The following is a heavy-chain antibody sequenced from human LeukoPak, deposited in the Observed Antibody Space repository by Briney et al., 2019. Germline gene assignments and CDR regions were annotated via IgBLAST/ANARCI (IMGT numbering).Heavy chain of an antibody. D-gene: IGHD3-3*01. Sequence: SETLSLTCTVSGGSISSYYWSWIRQPPGKGLERIGYIYYSGSTNYNPSLKSRVTISVDTSKNQFSLKLSSVTAADTAVYYCARARYDFGGYYFGYWGQGTLVTVSS. V-gene: IGHV4-59*01. CDR3: ARARYDFGGYYFGY. J-gene: IGHJ4*02. CDR2: IYYSGST. CDR1: GGSISSYY.